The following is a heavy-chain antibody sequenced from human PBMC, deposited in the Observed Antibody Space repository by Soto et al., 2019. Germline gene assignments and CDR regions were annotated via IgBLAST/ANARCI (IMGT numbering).Heavy chain of an antibody. J-gene: IGHJ6*02. D-gene: IGHD1-26*01. V-gene: IGHV3-33*01. Sequence: GGSLRLSCAASGFTFSNYGMHWVRQAPGKGLEWVAIIWHDGNNKYYADSVRGRFIISRDNSKNRLYLQMNSLRAEDAAVYYCASDLVGASDSYGLDVWGQGTPVTVS. CDR3: ASDLVGASDSYGLDV. CDR2: IWHDGNNK. CDR1: GFTFSNYG.